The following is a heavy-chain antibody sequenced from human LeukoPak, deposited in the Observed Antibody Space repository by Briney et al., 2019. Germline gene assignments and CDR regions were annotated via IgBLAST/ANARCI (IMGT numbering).Heavy chain of an antibody. CDR3: ARDVVGFGELFGY. CDR1: GFTFSSYW. J-gene: IGHJ4*02. CDR2: IKQDGSEK. V-gene: IGHV3-7*01. D-gene: IGHD3-10*01. Sequence: QSGGSLRLSCAASGFTFSSYWMSWVRQAPGKGLEWVANIKQDGSEKYYVDSVKGRFTISRDNAKNSLYLQMNSLRAEDTAVYYCARDVVGFGELFGYWGQGTLVTVSS.